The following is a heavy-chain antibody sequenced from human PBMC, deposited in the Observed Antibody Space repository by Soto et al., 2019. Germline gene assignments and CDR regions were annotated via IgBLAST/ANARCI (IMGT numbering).Heavy chain of an antibody. CDR3: ARSGSSYYDTSGNLLLDF. CDR1: GYSFTSHA. Sequence: QVQLVQSGAEVKKPGASVKVSCKASGYSFTSHAVHWVRQAPGQRPEWLGWINGEHGQTKYSQKFQDRVTITRETSASTAYMELISLTSEDSAVYYCARSGSSYYDTSGNLLLDFWGQGTLVTVSP. V-gene: IGHV1-3*01. D-gene: IGHD3-22*01. CDR2: INGEHGQT. J-gene: IGHJ1*01.